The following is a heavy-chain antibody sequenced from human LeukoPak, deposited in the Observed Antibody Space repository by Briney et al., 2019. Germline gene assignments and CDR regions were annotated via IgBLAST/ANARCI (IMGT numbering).Heavy chain of an antibody. CDR3: ATSILTSESTVFDY. CDR2: IYPGDSDT. J-gene: IGHJ4*02. Sequence: GESLQISCKGSGYTFTNYWIAWVRQVPGKGLEWMGIIYPGDSDTRYSPSFQGQVTFSADKSISTAYLQWSSLQASDTAMYYCATSILTSESTVFDYWGQGTLVTVSS. CDR1: GYTFTNYW. V-gene: IGHV5-51*01.